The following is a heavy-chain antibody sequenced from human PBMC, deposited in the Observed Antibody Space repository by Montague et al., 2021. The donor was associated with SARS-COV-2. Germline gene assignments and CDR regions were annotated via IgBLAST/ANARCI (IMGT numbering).Heavy chain of an antibody. CDR3: ARRDVITIFGVVIPDSSGWYTGAVDP. D-gene: IGHD3-3*01. Sequence: SETLSLTCAVYGGSFSGYYWSWIRQPPGKGLEWIGEINHSGSTNYNPSLKSRVTISVDTSKNQFSLKLSSVTAADTAVYYCARRDVITIFGVVIPDSSGWYTGAVDPWGQGTLVTVSS. CDR2: INHSGST. V-gene: IGHV4-34*01. J-gene: IGHJ5*02. CDR1: GGSFSGYY.